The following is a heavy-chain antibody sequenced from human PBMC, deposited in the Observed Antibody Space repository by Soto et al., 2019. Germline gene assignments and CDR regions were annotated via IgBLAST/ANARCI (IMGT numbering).Heavy chain of an antibody. V-gene: IGHV4-34*01. CDR3: ARGRRTYYDFWSGYSEFDY. CDR2: INHSGST. D-gene: IGHD3-3*01. Sequence: QVQLQQWGAGLLKPSETLSLTCTVYGGSFSGYYWSWIRQPPGKGLEWIGEINHSGSTNYNPSLKSRVTISVDTSKNQFSLKLSSVTAADTAVYYCARGRRTYYDFWSGYSEFDYWGQGTLVTVSS. CDR1: GGSFSGYY. J-gene: IGHJ4*02.